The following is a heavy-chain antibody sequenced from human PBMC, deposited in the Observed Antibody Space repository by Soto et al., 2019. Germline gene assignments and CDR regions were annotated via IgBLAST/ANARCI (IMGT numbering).Heavy chain of an antibody. Sequence: EVQLVESGGGLIQPGGSLRLSCAASGFTVSSNYMSWVRQAPGKGLEWVSVIYSGGSTYYADSVKGRFTISRDNSKNTLYLKMNSLRAEDTAVYYCARDGPNNWNYSVLRYYGSGSAYYYGMDVWGQGTTVTVSS. CDR2: IYSGGST. D-gene: IGHD3-10*01. V-gene: IGHV3-53*01. J-gene: IGHJ6*02. CDR3: ARDGPNNWNYSVLRYYGSGSAYYYGMDV. CDR1: GFTVSSNY.